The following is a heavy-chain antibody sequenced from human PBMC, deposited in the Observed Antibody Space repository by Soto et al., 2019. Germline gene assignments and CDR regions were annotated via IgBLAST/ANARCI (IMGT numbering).Heavy chain of an antibody. CDR3: ARDHGVEVAGLFQD. CDR2: ISTYNGYT. D-gene: IGHD6-19*01. CDR1: GYMFTSYG. Sequence: QVQLVQSGAEVKKPGASIKVSCKASGYMFTSYGINWVRQAPGQGPEWMGWISTYNGYTNIAQKHQGRVTITTDTSASTAHMELKNPRSADTAVYYCARDHGVEVAGLFQDCGQGTLLIVSS. J-gene: IGHJ1*01. V-gene: IGHV1-18*01.